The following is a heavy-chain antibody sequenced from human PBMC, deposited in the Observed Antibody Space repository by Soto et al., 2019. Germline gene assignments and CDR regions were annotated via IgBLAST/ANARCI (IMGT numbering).Heavy chain of an antibody. J-gene: IGHJ4*02. CDR3: ARGGYGTSGPLSDY. CDR1: GFTFSAYW. V-gene: IGHV3-74*01. Sequence: EVQLVESGGGLVQPGGSLRLSCAAAGFTFSAYWIHWVRQAPGKGLVWVSRINSDGSNTSYADSVKGRFTISRDNVKNTLYLQMNSLRAEDTGVYYCARGGYGTSGPLSDYWGQGTLVTVSS. D-gene: IGHD5-18*01. CDR2: INSDGSNT.